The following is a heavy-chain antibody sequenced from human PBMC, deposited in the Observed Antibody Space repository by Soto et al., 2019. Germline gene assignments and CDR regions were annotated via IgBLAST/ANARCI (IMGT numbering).Heavy chain of an antibody. CDR3: ARGGSNDWQVAFDI. V-gene: IGHV4-34*01. CDR1: GGSFSTYY. CDR2: INHSGNN. D-gene: IGHD3-9*01. Sequence: SETLSLTCVVSGGSFSTYYYNWIRQSPGKGLEWIGEINHSGNNNYSPSLKSRVTMSLDTSKNQFSLRLTSVTAADTAVYYCARGGSNDWQVAFDIWGQGTMVPVS. J-gene: IGHJ3*02.